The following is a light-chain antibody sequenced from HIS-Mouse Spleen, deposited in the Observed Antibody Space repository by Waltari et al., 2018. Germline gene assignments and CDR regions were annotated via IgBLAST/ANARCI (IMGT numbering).Light chain of an antibody. CDR2: GNS. CDR3: QSYDSSLSGSV. CDR1: SSNIGPGYD. V-gene: IGLV1-40*01. J-gene: IGLJ2*01. Sequence: QSVLTQPTSVSVAPGQRVTSPCTGSSSNIGPGYDVHWYQQLPGTAPKLLIYGNSNRPSGVPDRFSGSKSGTSASLAITGLQAEDEADYYCQSYDSSLSGSVFGGGTKLTVL.